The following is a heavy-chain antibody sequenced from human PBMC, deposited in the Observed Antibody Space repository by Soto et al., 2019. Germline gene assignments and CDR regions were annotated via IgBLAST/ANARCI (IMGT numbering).Heavy chain of an antibody. J-gene: IGHJ6*02. CDR3: ARRLDYYYGMDV. CDR1: GFTFSSYA. V-gene: IGHV3-30-3*01. Sequence: GGSLRLSCAASGFTFSSYAMRWVRQAPGKGLEWVAVISYDGSNKYYADSVKGRFTISRDNSKNTLYLQMNSLRAEDTAVYYCARRLDYYYGMDVWGQGTTVTVSS. CDR2: ISYDGSNK.